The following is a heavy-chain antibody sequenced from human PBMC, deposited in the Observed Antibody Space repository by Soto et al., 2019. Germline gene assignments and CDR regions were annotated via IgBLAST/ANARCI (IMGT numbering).Heavy chain of an antibody. CDR3: AREYCSSTSCLNWFDP. V-gene: IGHV3-48*01. J-gene: IGHJ5*02. CDR2: ISSSSSTI. CDR1: GFTFTNFA. Sequence: GGSLRLSCAASGFTFTNFAMSWVRQAPGKELEWVSYISSSSSTIYYADSVKGRFTISRDNAKNSLYLQMNSLRAEDTAVYYCAREYCSSTSCLNWFDPWGQGTLVTVSS. D-gene: IGHD2-2*01.